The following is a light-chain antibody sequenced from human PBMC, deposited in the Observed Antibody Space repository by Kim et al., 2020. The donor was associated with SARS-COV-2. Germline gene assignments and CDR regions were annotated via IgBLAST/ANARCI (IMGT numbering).Light chain of an antibody. CDR3: QQFATSLS. CDR1: QSVSNNF. CDR2: GVS. V-gene: IGKV3-20*01. J-gene: IGKJ4*01. Sequence: EIVLTQSLGTLSLSPGERATLSCRASQSVSNNFLAWYQHKPGQAPRLLIYGVSIRATDTPDRFSGSGSGTDFTLTISRLQPEDFGVYYCQQFATSLSFGGGTKVDIK.